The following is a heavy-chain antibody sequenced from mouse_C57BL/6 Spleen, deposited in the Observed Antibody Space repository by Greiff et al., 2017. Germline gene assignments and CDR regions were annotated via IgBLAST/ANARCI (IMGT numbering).Heavy chain of an antibody. CDR3: TNYGSSLAWLAY. Sequence: QVQLQQSGAELVRPGASVTLSCKASGYTFTDYEMHWVKQTPVHGLEWIGAIDPETGGTAYNQKFKGKAILTADKSSSTAYMELRSLTSEDSAVYYCTNYGSSLAWLAYWGQGTLVTVSA. D-gene: IGHD1-1*01. CDR2: IDPETGGT. V-gene: IGHV1-15*01. CDR1: GYTFTDYE. J-gene: IGHJ3*01.